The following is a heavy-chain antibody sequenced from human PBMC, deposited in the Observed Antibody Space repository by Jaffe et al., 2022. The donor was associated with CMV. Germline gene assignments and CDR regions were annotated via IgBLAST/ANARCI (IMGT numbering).Heavy chain of an antibody. Sequence: QLLESGGGLVQPGGSLRLSCAASGFTFSSYAMSWVRQAPGKGLEWVSSITYSAGNTYYTDSVKGRFSISRDNSRNTLYLEMDSLTADDTALYYCAKGDNGNYHGFLHYWGQGTQVTVSS. CDR1: GFTFSSYA. CDR3: AKGDNGNYHGFLHY. D-gene: IGHD1-26*01. V-gene: IGHV3-23*01. CDR2: ITYSAGNT. J-gene: IGHJ4*02.